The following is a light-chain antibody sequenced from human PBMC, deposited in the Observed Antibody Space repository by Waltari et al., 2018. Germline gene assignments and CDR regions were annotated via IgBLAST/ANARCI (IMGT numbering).Light chain of an antibody. CDR1: SSNIGNNY. V-gene: IGLV1-51*01. Sequence: QSVLTQPPSMSAAPGQRVTISCSGSSSNIGNNYVSWYQQLPGTAPKLLLYEDYGRPSGIPDRFSGSKSGTSATLGITGLQTGDEADYYCAAWDSSLSGWAFGGGTKLTVL. J-gene: IGLJ3*02. CDR2: EDY. CDR3: AAWDSSLSGWA.